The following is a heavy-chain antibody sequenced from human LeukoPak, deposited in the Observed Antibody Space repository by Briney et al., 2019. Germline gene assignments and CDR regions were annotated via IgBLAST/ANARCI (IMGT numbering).Heavy chain of an antibody. Sequence: SETLSLTCTVSGGSISSYFWSWLRQPPGKGLEWIGYIYSSGSTNYSPSLKSRVTMSVDTSKNQFSLKLSSVTAADTAVYYCARVREPGGGDYYDSRGYFAFDIWGQGTMVTVSS. D-gene: IGHD3-22*01. J-gene: IGHJ3*02. V-gene: IGHV4-59*12. CDR3: ARVREPGGGDYYDSRGYFAFDI. CDR2: IYSSGST. CDR1: GGSISSYF.